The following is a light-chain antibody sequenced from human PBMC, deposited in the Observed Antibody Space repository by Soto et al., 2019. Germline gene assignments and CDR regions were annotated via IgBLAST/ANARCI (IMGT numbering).Light chain of an antibody. CDR1: QSVSSN. V-gene: IGKV3-15*01. CDR2: GAS. CDR3: QQYNNWPPWT. Sequence: EIVMTQSPATLSVSLGDRGTISCRASQSVSSNLAWYQQKPGQAPRLLIYGASTRATGIPARFSGSGSGTGSTLTISSPQSEAFGVYYYQQYNNWPPWTFGQGTKVEIK. J-gene: IGKJ1*01.